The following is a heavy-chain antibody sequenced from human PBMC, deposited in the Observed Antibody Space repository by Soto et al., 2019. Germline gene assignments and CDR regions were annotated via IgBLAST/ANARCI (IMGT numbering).Heavy chain of an antibody. D-gene: IGHD6-13*01. CDR3: ARGRGQQLVSAFDY. Sequence: PGGSLRLSCAASGFTFSSYCMNWVRQAPGKGLEWVSSISSNSTYIYYADSLKGRFTISRDNTKNLLYLQVSSLRAEDTAVYFCARGRGQQLVSAFDYWGQGALVTVSS. J-gene: IGHJ4*02. V-gene: IGHV3-21*01. CDR2: ISSNSTYI. CDR1: GFTFSSYC.